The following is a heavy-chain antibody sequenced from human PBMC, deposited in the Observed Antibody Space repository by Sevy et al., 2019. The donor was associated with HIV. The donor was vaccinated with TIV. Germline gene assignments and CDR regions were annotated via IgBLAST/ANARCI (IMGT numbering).Heavy chain of an antibody. J-gene: IGHJ4*02. CDR2: ITWNSGSI. Sequence: GGSLRLSCAASGFTFDDYAMHWVRQAPGKGLEWDSGITWNSGSIGYADSVKGRFTISRDNAKNSLYLQMNSLRPEDTALYYCVKDNYYDSSGFDYWGQGTLVTVSS. V-gene: IGHV3-9*01. CDR1: GFTFDDYA. CDR3: VKDNYYDSSGFDY. D-gene: IGHD3-22*01.